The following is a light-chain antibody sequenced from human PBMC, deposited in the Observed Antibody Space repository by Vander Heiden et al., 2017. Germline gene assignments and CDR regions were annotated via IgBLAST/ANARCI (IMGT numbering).Light chain of an antibody. CDR1: SSDVGAYNY. CDR3: SSYTSSSPHVV. V-gene: IGLV2-14*03. CDR2: DVS. Sequence: QSALTQPASVSGSPGQSLTISCTGTSSDVGAYNYVSWYQQHPGKAPKLMIYDVSNRPSGVSNRFSGSKSGNTASLIISGLQAEDEADYYCSSYTSSSPHVVFGGGTKLTVL. J-gene: IGLJ2*01.